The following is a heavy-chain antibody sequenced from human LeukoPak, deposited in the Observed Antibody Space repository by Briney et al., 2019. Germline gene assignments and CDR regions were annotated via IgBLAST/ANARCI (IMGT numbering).Heavy chain of an antibody. Sequence: SETLSLTCAVYGGSFSGYYWSWIRQPPGKGLEWIWEINHSGSTNYNPSLKSRVTISVDTSKNQFSLKLSSVTAADTAVYYCASRSGYSYGYNYWGQGTLVTVSS. D-gene: IGHD5-18*01. CDR3: ASRSGYSYGYNY. J-gene: IGHJ4*02. CDR1: GGSFSGYY. V-gene: IGHV4-34*01. CDR2: INHSGST.